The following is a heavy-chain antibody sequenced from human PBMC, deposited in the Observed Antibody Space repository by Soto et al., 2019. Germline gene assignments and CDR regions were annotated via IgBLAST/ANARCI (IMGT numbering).Heavy chain of an antibody. CDR1: GYTFTSYA. V-gene: IGHV1-3*01. CDR2: INAGNGNT. Sequence: ASVKVSCKASGYTFTSYAMHWVRQAPGQRLEWMGWINAGNGNTKYSQKFQGRVTITRDTSASTAYMELSSLRSEDTAVYYCARGDVQLLFGWFDPWGQGTLVTVSS. J-gene: IGHJ5*02. D-gene: IGHD2-2*01. CDR3: ARGDVQLLFGWFDP.